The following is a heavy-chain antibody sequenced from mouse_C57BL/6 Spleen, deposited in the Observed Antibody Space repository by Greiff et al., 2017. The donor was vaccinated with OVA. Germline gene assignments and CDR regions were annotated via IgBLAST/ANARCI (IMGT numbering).Heavy chain of an antibody. Sequence: QVQLQQSGAELVKPGASVKISCKASGYAFSSYWMNWVKQRPGKGLEWIGQIYPGDGDTNYNGKFKGKATLTADKSSSTAYMQLSSLTSEDSTVYFGAREGYYYGSSSVYFDDWGQGTTLTVSS. CDR1: GYAFSSYW. V-gene: IGHV1-80*01. J-gene: IGHJ2*01. CDR3: AREGYYYGSSSVYFDD. D-gene: IGHD1-1*01. CDR2: IYPGDGDT.